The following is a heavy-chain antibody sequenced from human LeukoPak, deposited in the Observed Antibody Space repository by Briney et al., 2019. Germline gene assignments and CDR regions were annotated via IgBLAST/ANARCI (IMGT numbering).Heavy chain of an antibody. CDR2: INHSGST. V-gene: IGHV4-34*01. J-gene: IGHJ4*02. CDR1: GGSFSGYY. CDR3: ARGPDY. Sequence: SETLSLTCAVYGGSFSGYYWSWIRQPPGKGLEWIGEINHSGSTNYNPSLKSRVTISVDTSKNQFSLKLSSVTAADTAVYYCARGPDYWGQGTLVTVAS.